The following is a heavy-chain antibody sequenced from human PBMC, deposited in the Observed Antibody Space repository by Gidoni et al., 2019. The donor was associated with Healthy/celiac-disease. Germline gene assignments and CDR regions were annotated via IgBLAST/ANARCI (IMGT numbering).Heavy chain of an antibody. CDR3: ARDIEEQLVLAPFDY. CDR1: GFTFSSYA. Sequence: QVQLVESGGGVVQPGRSLRLSCAASGFTFSSYAMHWVRQAPRKGLEWVVVISYDGSNKYYADSVKGRFTISRDNSKNTLYLQMNSLRAEDTAVYYCARDIEEQLVLAPFDYWGQGTLVTVSS. CDR2: ISYDGSNK. J-gene: IGHJ4*02. V-gene: IGHV3-30-3*01. D-gene: IGHD6-13*01.